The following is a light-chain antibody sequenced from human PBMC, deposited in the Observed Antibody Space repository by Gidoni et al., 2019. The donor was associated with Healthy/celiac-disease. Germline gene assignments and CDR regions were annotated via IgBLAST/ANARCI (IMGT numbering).Light chain of an antibody. Sequence: EIVMTQSPATLSVSPGERATLPCRASQSVSSNLDWYQQKPGQGPRLLIYGASPRATGIPTRFSGSGSGTEFTLTISSLQSEDFAVYYCQQYNNWPPYTFGQGTKLEIK. V-gene: IGKV3-15*01. J-gene: IGKJ2*01. CDR2: GAS. CDR3: QQYNNWPPYT. CDR1: QSVSSN.